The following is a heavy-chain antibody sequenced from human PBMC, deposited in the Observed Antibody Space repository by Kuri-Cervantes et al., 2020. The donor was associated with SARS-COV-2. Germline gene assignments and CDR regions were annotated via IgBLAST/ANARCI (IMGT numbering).Heavy chain of an antibody. CDR1: GFTFSSYS. D-gene: IGHD3-10*01. J-gene: IGHJ4*02. CDR3: ASLDHGLGSYYHTFPHDY. Sequence: GESLKISCAASGFTFSSYSMNWVRQAPGKGLEWVSYISSSSSYIYYADSVKGRFTISRDNAKNSLYLQMNSLRAEDTAVYYCASLDHGLGSYYHTFPHDYWGLGTQVTVSS. V-gene: IGHV3-21*01. CDR2: ISSSSSYI.